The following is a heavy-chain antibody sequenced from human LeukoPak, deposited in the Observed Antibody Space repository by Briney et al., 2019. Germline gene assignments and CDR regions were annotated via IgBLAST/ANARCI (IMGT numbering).Heavy chain of an antibody. J-gene: IGHJ6*02. CDR1: GYTFTSYD. D-gene: IGHD5-12*01. CDR2: MNPNSGNA. CDR3: ARGISSGYDAEYYYGMDV. Sequence: ASVKVSCKASGYTFTSYDINWVRQATGQGLEWMGWMNPNSGNAGYAQKFQGRVTMTRNTSISTAYMELSSLRSEDTAVYYCARGISSGYDAEYYYGMDVWGQGTTVTVSS. V-gene: IGHV1-8*01.